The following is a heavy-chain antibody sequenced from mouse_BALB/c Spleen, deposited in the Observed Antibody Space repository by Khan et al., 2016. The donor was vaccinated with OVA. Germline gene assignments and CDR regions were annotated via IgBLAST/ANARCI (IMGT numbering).Heavy chain of an antibody. CDR2: VSTGGHYP. Sequence: EVMLVESGGDVVKPGGSLKLSCAASGFTFSTYGMSWVRQTPDKRLEWVATVSTGGHYPSYSDTVKGRFTISRENAKNTPYLQMSSLRSEDTAMFYCSRLACYYDSEGFAFWGPGTLVTVSA. J-gene: IGHJ3*01. V-gene: IGHV5-6*01. CDR3: SRLACYYDSEGFAF. CDR1: GFTFSTYG. D-gene: IGHD1-1*01.